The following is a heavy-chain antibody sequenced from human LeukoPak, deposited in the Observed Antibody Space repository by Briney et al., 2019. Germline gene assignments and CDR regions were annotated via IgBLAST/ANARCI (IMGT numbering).Heavy chain of an antibody. Sequence: PGGSLRLPCAASGFTFSSYSMNWVRQAPGKGLEWVSSISSSSSYMFYAGSVMGRFTNSRDNAKKSLYLQMNNLRAEDTAIYYCARVVPGTGSLDYWSQGTLVTVSS. CDR3: ARVVPGTGSLDY. CDR2: ISSSSSYM. D-gene: IGHD1-1*01. J-gene: IGHJ4*02. CDR1: GFTFSSYS. V-gene: IGHV3-21*01.